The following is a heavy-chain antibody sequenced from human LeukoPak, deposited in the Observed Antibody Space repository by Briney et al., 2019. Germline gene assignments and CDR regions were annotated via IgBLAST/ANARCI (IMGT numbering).Heavy chain of an antibody. CDR2: IYYSGST. Sequence: PSETLSLTCTVSGGSISSYYWSWIRQPPGKGLEWIGYIYYSGSTNYNPSLKSRVTISVDTSKNQFSLKLSPVTAADTAVYYCARYQGPTVTTNGMDVWGQGTTVTVSS. D-gene: IGHD4-17*01. CDR3: ARYQGPTVTTNGMDV. CDR1: GGSISSYY. V-gene: IGHV4-59*01. J-gene: IGHJ6*02.